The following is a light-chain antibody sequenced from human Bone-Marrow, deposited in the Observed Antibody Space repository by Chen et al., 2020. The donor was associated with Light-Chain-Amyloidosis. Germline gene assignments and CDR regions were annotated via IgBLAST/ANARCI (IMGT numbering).Light chain of an antibody. CDR2: GNN. V-gene: IGLV1-40*01. CDR1: TYNIGAGFD. CDR3: QSYDSSLSGVV. J-gene: IGLJ3*02. Sequence: QSVLTQPPSVSGAPGQRLTISCTGSTYNIGAGFDVHWYQQLPGTVPKLLIYGNNHRPSGVPDRFSGSKSGSSASLAITALQAEDEADYYCQSYDSSLSGVVFGGGTKLTVL.